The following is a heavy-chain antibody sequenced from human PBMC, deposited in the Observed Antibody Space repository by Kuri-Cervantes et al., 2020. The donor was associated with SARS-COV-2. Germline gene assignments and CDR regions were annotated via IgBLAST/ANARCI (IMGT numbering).Heavy chain of an antibody. J-gene: IGHJ4*02. Sequence: SVKVSCKASGGTFSSYAISWVRQAPGQGLEWMGGIIPIFGTANYAQKFQGRVTITTDESTSTAYMELSSLRSEDTAVYYCARGDIAVDGALDYWGQGTLVTVSS. CDR3: ARGDIAVDGALDY. D-gene: IGHD6-19*01. CDR2: IIPIFGTA. CDR1: GGTFSSYA. V-gene: IGHV1-69*05.